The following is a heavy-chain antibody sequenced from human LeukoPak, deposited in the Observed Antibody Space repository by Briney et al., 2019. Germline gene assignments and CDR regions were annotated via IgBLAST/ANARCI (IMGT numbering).Heavy chain of an antibody. Sequence: SETLSLTCTVSGGSISSGGYYWSWIRQPPGKGLEWIGYIYHSGGTYYNPSLKSRVTISVDRSKNQFSLKLSSVTAADTAVYYCARVGFWSGIGEWGQGTLVTVSS. J-gene: IGHJ4*02. V-gene: IGHV4-30-2*01. CDR2: IYHSGGT. CDR1: GGSISSGGYY. D-gene: IGHD3-3*01. CDR3: ARVGFWSGIGE.